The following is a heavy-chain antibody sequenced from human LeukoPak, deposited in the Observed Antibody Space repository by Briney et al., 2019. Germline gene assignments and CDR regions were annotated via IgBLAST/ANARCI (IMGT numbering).Heavy chain of an antibody. J-gene: IGHJ6*02. V-gene: IGHV3-23*01. D-gene: IGHD3-9*01. Sequence: GGSLRLSCAASGFTFSSYAMSWVRQAPGKGLEWVSAISGSGGSTYYADSVKGRFTISRDNSKNTLYLQMNSLRAEDTAVYYCAAEYYDILIGSNYYYGMDVWGQGTTVTVSS. CDR1: GFTFSSYA. CDR2: ISGSGGST. CDR3: AAEYYDILIGSNYYYGMDV.